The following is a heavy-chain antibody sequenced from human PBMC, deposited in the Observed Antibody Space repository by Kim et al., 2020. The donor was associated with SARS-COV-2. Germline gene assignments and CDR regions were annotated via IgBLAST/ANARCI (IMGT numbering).Heavy chain of an antibody. D-gene: IGHD3-10*01. CDR3: ARVDVLLWFGELLDKSRLTTGPFDY. V-gene: IGHV1-18*01. J-gene: IGHJ4*02. CDR2: ISAYNGNT. CDR1: GYTFTSYG. Sequence: ASVKVSCKASGYTFTSYGISWVRQAPGQGLEWMGWISAYNGNTNYAQKFQGRVTMTTDTSTSTAYMELRSLRSDDTAVYYCARVDVLLWFGELLDKSRLTTGPFDYWGQGTLVTVSS.